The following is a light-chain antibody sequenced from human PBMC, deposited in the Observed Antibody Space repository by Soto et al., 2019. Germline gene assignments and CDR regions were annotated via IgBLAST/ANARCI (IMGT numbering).Light chain of an antibody. Sequence: DIQMTQSPASLSASVGDRVTITCRASQSISRYLNWYLQRPGKAPELLIYAASNLHDGVPSRFSGSGSGTEFTLTISSLQPEDFVVYYCQQTHTTPASTFGRGTSVEVK. CDR1: QSISRY. CDR2: AAS. CDR3: QQTHTTPAST. V-gene: IGKV1-39*01. J-gene: IGKJ4*01.